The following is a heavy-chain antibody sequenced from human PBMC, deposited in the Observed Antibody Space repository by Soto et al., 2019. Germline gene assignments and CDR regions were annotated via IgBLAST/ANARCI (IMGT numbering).Heavy chain of an antibody. J-gene: IGHJ4*02. D-gene: IGHD6-19*01. V-gene: IGHV3-21*01. CDR1: GFTFSSYS. Sequence: GGSLRLSCAASGFTFSSYSMNWVRQAPGKGLEWVSSISSSSSYIYYADSVKGRFTISRDNAKNSLYLQMNSLRAEDTAVYYCARDHSSGFPAYYFDFWGQGTLGTVSS. CDR3: ARDHSSGFPAYYFDF. CDR2: ISSSSSYI.